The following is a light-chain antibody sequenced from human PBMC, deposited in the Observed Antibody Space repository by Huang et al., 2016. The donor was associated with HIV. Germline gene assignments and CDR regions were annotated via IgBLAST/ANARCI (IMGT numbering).Light chain of an antibody. CDR2: DSF. Sequence: DIVLTQSPATLSLSPGQRATLYCRASQNINNYLVWYQQKHGQAPRLIIYDSFNRATGIPAKFSGSGSGTDFTLTINTLEPEDFAVYYCQQRGAWPLTFGGGTKVEIK. J-gene: IGKJ4*01. CDR3: QQRGAWPLT. CDR1: QNINNY. V-gene: IGKV3-11*01.